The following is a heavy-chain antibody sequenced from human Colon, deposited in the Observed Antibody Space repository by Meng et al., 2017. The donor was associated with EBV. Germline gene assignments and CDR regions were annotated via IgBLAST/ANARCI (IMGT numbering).Heavy chain of an antibody. CDR2: ISKMGDGI. J-gene: IGHJ4*02. D-gene: IGHD6-25*01. V-gene: IGHV3-11*01. CDR1: GFNFNDYY. Sequence: LVGPGRGFVKLWRSFRSSCAASGFNFNDYYMTWIRQAPGKGLEWLVFISKMGDGISYAESVRGRFTISRDSATHSLYLQMNSLRAEDTAVYYCARDLGGPRDYWGQGTLVTVSS. CDR3: ARDLGGPRDY.